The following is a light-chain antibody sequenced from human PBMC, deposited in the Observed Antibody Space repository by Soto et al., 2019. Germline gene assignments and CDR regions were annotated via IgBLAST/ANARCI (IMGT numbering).Light chain of an antibody. J-gene: IGKJ5*01. Sequence: EIVMTQSPATLSVSPGERATLSCRASQSVSSNLAWYQQKPGQAPRLIIYGAYTRATGIPARFSGSGSGTEFNLTISSLQSEDFAVYYCQQYNNWPPITCGQGTRLEIK. CDR2: GAY. CDR1: QSVSSN. CDR3: QQYNNWPPIT. V-gene: IGKV3-15*01.